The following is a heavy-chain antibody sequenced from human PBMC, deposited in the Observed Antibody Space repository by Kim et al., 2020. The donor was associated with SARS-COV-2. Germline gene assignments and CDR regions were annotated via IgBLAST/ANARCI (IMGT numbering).Heavy chain of an antibody. Sequence: GGSLRLSCAASGFTFSSYAMHWVRQAPGKGLEWVAVISYDGSNKYYADSVKGRFTISRDNSKNTLYLQMNSLRAEDTAVYYCARTIGNRQSITMVRGVMPYYYYGMDVWGQGTTVTVSS. CDR3: ARTIGNRQSITMVRGVMPYYYYGMDV. CDR1: GFTFSSYA. CDR2: ISYDGSNK. V-gene: IGHV3-30*04. J-gene: IGHJ6*02. D-gene: IGHD3-10*01.